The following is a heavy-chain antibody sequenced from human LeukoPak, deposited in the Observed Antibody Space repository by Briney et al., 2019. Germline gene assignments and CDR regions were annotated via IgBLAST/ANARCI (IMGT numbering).Heavy chain of an antibody. V-gene: IGHV3-11*01. CDR3: ARVPGQQPRQFFADY. D-gene: IGHD6-13*01. J-gene: IGHJ4*02. CDR2: ISSSGSTI. CDR1: GFTFSDYY. Sequence: GGSLRLSCAASGFTFSDYYMSWIRQAPGKGLEWVSYISSSGSTIYYADSVKGRFTISRDNAKNSLYLQMNRLRAEDTAVYYCARVPGQQPRQFFADYWGQGTLVTVSS.